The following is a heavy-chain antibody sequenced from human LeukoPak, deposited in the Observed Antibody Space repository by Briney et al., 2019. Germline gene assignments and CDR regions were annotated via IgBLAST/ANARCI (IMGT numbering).Heavy chain of an antibody. V-gene: IGHV3-23*01. CDR2: INYSGANA. CDR3: ARDIELST. D-gene: IGHD5-18*01. Sequence: GGSLRLSCAVSGFTFSISAMTRVRQAPGKGLEWVSLINYSGANAYYADSVRGRFTISRDNSKNMLYLQMNSLRAEDTAIYYCARDIELSTWGQGTMVSV. CDR1: GFTFSISA. J-gene: IGHJ3*01.